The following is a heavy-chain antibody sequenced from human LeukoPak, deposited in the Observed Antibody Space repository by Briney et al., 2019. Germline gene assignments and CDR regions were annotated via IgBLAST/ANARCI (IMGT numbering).Heavy chain of an antibody. CDR3: ARLRYCSGGSCYGPPYNWFDP. Sequence: GVSLKISCKGSGYSFTSYWISWVRQMPGKGLEWMGRIDPSDSYTNYSPSFQGHVTISADKSISTAYLQWSSLKASDTAMYYCARLRYCSGGSCYGPPYNWFDPWGQGTLVTVSS. CDR1: GYSFTSYW. D-gene: IGHD2-15*01. CDR2: IDPSDSYT. J-gene: IGHJ5*02. V-gene: IGHV5-10-1*01.